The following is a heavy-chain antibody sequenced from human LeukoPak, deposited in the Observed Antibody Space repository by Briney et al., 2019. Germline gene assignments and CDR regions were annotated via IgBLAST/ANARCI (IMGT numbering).Heavy chain of an antibody. CDR1: GYTFTSYA. V-gene: IGHV1-3*01. CDR3: ARVRRAYLCSGGSCNNNWFDP. D-gene: IGHD2-15*01. J-gene: IGHJ5*02. Sequence: GASVKVSCKASGYTFTSYAMHWVRQAPGQRLEWMGWINAGNGNTKYSQKFQGRVTITRDTSASTAYMELSSLRSEDTAVYYCARVRRAYLCSGGSCNNNWFDPWGQGTLVTVSS. CDR2: INAGNGNT.